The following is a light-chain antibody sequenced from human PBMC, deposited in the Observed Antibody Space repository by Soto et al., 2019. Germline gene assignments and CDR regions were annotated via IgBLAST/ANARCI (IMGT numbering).Light chain of an antibody. CDR3: QVWAASLEQKI. V-gene: IGLV3-21*02. J-gene: IGLJ2*01. Sequence: SYVLTQPPSVSVAPGQTATITCEETNLGGKRTHWYKQKPGQAPVLIIYNDADRPSGIPERFSGSNFGNTATLTISRVEAGDEADYYCQVWAASLEQKIFGGGTKLTVL. CDR2: NDA. CDR1: NLGGKR.